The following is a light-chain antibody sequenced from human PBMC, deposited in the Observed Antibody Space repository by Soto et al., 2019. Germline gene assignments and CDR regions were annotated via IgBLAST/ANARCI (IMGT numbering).Light chain of an antibody. CDR1: QSISNF. V-gene: IGKV3-11*01. CDR3: QQRRYWPPFT. Sequence: EIVLTQFPATLSLSPGERATLSCRASQSISNFLAWYQQKPGQAPRLLIYDASNRATAVPDRFSGSGSGTDFTLTITCLEPEDFAVYSCQQRRYWPPFTFGPGTKVDVK. J-gene: IGKJ3*01. CDR2: DAS.